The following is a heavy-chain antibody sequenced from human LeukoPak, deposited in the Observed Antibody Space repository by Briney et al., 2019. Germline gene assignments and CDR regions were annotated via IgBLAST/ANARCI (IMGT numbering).Heavy chain of an antibody. V-gene: IGHV3-23*01. CDR3: AKGHCSGGSCYGTDY. Sequence: GGSLRLSCAASGFTFSSYAMRWVRQAPGKGLEWVSAISGSGENTFYADSVKGRSAIARDNSKNTLYLQMNSLRAEDTAVYYCAKGHCSGGSCYGTDYWGQGTLVTVSS. D-gene: IGHD2-15*01. CDR1: GFTFSSYA. CDR2: ISGSGENT. J-gene: IGHJ4*02.